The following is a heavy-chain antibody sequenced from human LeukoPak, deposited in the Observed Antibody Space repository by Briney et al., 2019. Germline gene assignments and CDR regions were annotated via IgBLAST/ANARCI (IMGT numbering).Heavy chain of an antibody. CDR3: AWYGVTHGLDV. CDR1: GFRLSNYW. V-gene: IGHV3-7*01. D-gene: IGHD3-10*01. Sequence: TGGSLSLSCAASGFRLSNYWMSWVRQAPGKGLEWVANINQDRSDKYYVDSVMGRFTISKDNAKNSVYLQMNSLRPEDTAIYYCAWYGVTHGLDVWGQGTTVTVSS. CDR2: INQDRSDK. J-gene: IGHJ6*02.